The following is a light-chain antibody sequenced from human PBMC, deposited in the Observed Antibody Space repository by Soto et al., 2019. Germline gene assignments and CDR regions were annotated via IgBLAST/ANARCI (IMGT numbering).Light chain of an antibody. CDR3: QVWDSGSAHVV. CDR1: DIGSKG. V-gene: IGLV3-21*01. Sequence: SYELTQPPSVSVASGKTASISCGGNDIGSKGVHWYQQKPGQAPVLVIYSDTDLPPVITERFSGSNSANLATLTISRVEAGDEADYYCQVWDSGSAHVVFGGGTQLTVL. CDR2: SDT. J-gene: IGLJ3*02.